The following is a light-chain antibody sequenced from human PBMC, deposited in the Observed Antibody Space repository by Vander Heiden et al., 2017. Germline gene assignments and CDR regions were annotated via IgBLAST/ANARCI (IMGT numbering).Light chain of an antibody. V-gene: IGKV3-15*01. J-gene: IGKJ1*01. Sequence: EKMPTQSPATLSVSPGERATLSCRARQSVGSNLAWYQQKPGQAPRLLIYGSSTRATGIPARFSGSGSGTEFTLTISSLQSEDFAVYYCQQYNNWPGTFGQGTKVEIK. CDR2: GSS. CDR1: QSVGSN. CDR3: QQYNNWPGT.